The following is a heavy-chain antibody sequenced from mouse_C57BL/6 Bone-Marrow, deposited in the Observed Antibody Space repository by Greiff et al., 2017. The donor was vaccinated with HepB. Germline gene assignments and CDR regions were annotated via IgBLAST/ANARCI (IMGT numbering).Heavy chain of an antibody. D-gene: IGHD1-1*01. CDR2: IWWDDDK. V-gene: IGHV8-8*01. CDR3: APDYYGSSYDYYAMDY. J-gene: IGHJ4*01. Sequence: QVTLKVSGPGILQPSQTLSLTCSFSGFSLSTLGMGVGWLRQPSGKGLVWLAHIWWDDDKYYNPAPKSRLPISKDTSKNPLFLKIANVDTADTATYYCAPDYYGSSYDYYAMDYWGQGTSVTVSS. CDR1: GFSLSTLGMG.